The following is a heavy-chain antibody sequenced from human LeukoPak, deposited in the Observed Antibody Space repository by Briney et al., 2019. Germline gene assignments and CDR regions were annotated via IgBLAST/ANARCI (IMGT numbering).Heavy chain of an antibody. Sequence: SETQFLTCSVSGVTISSGRYYWSWIRQPAGKGLEWIGRIYTSGSTNYNPSLKSRVTISVDTSKNQFSLKLSSVTAADTAVYYCARDRVEMATTPYDYYNYYMDVWGKGTTVTVSS. V-gene: IGHV4-61*02. CDR1: GVTISSGRYY. J-gene: IGHJ6*03. CDR3: ARDRVEMATTPYDYYNYYMDV. D-gene: IGHD5-24*01. CDR2: IYTSGST.